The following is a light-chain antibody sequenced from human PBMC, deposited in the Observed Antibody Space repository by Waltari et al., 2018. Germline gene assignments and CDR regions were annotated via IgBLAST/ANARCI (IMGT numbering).Light chain of an antibody. CDR2: GAS. CDR3: QQYGSSPST. Sequence: EIVLTQSPGTLSLSPGERATLSCRASQSVSSSYLAWYQQKPGQAPRLLIDGASSRAPGIPDRFSGSGSGTDFTLTISRLEPEDFAVYYCQQYGSSPSTFGQGTKVEVK. V-gene: IGKV3-20*01. CDR1: QSVSSSY. J-gene: IGKJ1*01.